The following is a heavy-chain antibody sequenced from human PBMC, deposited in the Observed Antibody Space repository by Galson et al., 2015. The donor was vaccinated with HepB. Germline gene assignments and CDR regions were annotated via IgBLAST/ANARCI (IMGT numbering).Heavy chain of an antibody. CDR2: IKSKTDGGTT. J-gene: IGHJ3*02. D-gene: IGHD3-22*01. Sequence: SLRLSCAASGFTFSSYGMHWVRQAPGKGLEWVGRIKSKTDGGTTDYAAPVKGRFTISRDDSKNTLYLQMNGLKTEDTAVYYCSCYYDSSGYYDREWNAFDIWSQGTMVTVSS. CDR1: GFTFSSYG. CDR3: SCYYDSSGYYDREWNAFDI. V-gene: IGHV3-15*01.